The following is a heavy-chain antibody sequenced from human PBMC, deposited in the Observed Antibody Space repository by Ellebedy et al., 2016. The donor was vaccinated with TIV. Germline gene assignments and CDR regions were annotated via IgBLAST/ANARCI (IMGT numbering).Heavy chain of an antibody. V-gene: IGHV4-34*01. CDR2: VNDSGST. J-gene: IGHJ6*02. CDR1: GGSFSGYY. Sequence: MPSETLSLTCAVYGGSFSGYYWSWIRQPPGKGLEWIGEVNDSGSTNYNRSLKSRVTISVETSKNQFSLKLSSVTAADTAVYYCARCYYDSSGYYYGGMDVWGQGTTVTVSS. CDR3: ARCYYDSSGYYYGGMDV. D-gene: IGHD3-22*01.